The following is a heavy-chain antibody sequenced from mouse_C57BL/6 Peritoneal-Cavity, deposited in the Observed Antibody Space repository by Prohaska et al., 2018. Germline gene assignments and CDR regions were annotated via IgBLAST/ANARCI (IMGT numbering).Heavy chain of an antibody. Sequence: EVQLQQSGAELVRPGASVKLSCTASGFNIKDDYMHWVKQRPEPGLEWIGWIDPENGDTEYASKFQGKATITADTSSNTAYLQLSSLTSEDTAVYYCTIYYYGSSGYFDVWGTGTTVTVSS. CDR1: GFNIKDDY. J-gene: IGHJ1*03. V-gene: IGHV14-4*01. CDR3: TIYYYGSSGYFDV. D-gene: IGHD1-1*01. CDR2: IDPENGDT.